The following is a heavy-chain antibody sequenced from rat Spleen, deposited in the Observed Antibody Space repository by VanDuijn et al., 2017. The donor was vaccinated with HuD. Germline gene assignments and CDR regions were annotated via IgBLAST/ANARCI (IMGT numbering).Heavy chain of an antibody. V-gene: IGHV3-3*01. CDR1: GYPITSNY. Sequence: EVQLQESGPGLVKPSQSLSLTCSVTGYPITSNYWGWIRKFPGNKLEWMGFINSAGSTNYNPSLKSRISITRDTSKNQFFLQVNSVTTEDTATYYCARPDFDGGYYYRWFAYWGQGVMVTVSS. CDR2: INSAGST. D-gene: IGHD1-12*02. CDR3: ARPDFDGGYYYRWFAY. J-gene: IGHJ2*01.